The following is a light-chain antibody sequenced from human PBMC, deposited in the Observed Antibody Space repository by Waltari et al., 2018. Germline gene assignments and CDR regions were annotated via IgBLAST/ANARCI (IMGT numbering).Light chain of an antibody. CDR3: QQYNNWPLWT. Sequence: EIVMTQSPATLSVFPGERATLSCRASQSVRSNLAWYQQKPGQAPRLLIYGASTRATGIPARFSGSGSGTEFTLTISSLQSEDFAVYYCQQYNNWPLWTFGQGTKEEIK. J-gene: IGKJ1*01. V-gene: IGKV3-15*01. CDR2: GAS. CDR1: QSVRSN.